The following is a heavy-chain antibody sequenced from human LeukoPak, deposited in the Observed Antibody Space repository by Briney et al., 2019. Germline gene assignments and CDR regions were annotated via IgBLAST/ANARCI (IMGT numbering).Heavy chain of an antibody. CDR2: ISYIGST. D-gene: IGHD4-17*01. J-gene: IGHJ3*02. CDR1: GDSFSSHY. Sequence: SETLSLTCAVPGDSFSSHYWTWIRQPPGKGLEWIGYISYIGSTNYNPPLKSRVTISIDTSKNQFSLKLSSVTAADTAVYYCARDLVTVTKGFDIWGQGTMVSVSS. V-gene: IGHV4-59*11. CDR3: ARDLVTVTKGFDI.